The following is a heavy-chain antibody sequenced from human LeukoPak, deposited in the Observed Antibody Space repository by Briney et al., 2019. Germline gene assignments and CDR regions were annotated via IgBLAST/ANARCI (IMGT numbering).Heavy chain of an antibody. CDR3: ARESYSSGWSRTYYYGMDV. CDR2: IYSGGAT. Sequence: GGSLRLSCAASGFTVSGNYISWVRQAPGKGLEWVSVIYSGGATYYADSVKGRFTISRDNSKNTLYLQMNSLRAEDTAVYYCARESYSSGWSRTYYYGMDVWGQGTTVTVSS. V-gene: IGHV3-53*01. D-gene: IGHD6-19*01. CDR1: GFTVSGNY. J-gene: IGHJ6*02.